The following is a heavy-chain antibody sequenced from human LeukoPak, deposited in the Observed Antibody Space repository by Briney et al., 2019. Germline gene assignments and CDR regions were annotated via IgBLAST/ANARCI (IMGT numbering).Heavy chain of an antibody. CDR3: ARGGSDY. Sequence: QTGGSLRLSCVASGFTFSSYWMSWVRQAPGKGLEWVANIKPDGSDKIYVDSVKGRFTISRDNAKNSVYLQMNSLRVEETAVYFCARGGSDYWGQGTLVTVSS. J-gene: IGHJ4*02. CDR1: GFTFSSYW. V-gene: IGHV3-7*01. CDR2: IKPDGSDK. D-gene: IGHD2-15*01.